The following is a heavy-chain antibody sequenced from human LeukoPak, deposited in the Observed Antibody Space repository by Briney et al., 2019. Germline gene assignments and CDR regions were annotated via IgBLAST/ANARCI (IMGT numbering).Heavy chain of an antibody. D-gene: IGHD6-19*01. CDR2: IIPYNGNT. CDR1: GYTFTSYG. CDR3: AGDRWTSGNDAFDI. J-gene: IGHJ3*02. Sequence: GASVKVSCKASGYTFTSYGISWVRQAPGQGLEWMGWIIPYNGNTNYEQKLQGRVTMTTDTSTSTAYMELRSLRSDDPAVYYCAGDRWTSGNDAFDIWGQGTMVIVSS. V-gene: IGHV1-18*01.